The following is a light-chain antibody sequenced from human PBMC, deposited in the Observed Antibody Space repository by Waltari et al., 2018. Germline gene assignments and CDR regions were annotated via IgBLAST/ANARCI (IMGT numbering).Light chain of an antibody. CDR3: HSRDASGVGGA. CDR1: SLRSYY. J-gene: IGLJ2*01. Sequence: TLDPAVSVALGQTVSLTCPGDSLRSYYASWYQQRPGQAPILVMYDKNSRPSGVPDRFSASSSDNTASLTITGAQAEDEAYYYCHSRDASGVGGAFGGGTKLTVL. CDR2: DKN. V-gene: IGLV3-19*01.